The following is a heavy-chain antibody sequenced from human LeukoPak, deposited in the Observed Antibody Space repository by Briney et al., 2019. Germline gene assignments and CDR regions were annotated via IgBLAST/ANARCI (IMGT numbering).Heavy chain of an antibody. CDR1: GFTFSSYA. CDR3: ANWGDIVAKTLDY. Sequence: GGSLRLSCAASGFTFSSYAMSWVRQAPGKGLEWVSAISGSGGSTYYTDSVKGRFTISRDNSKNTLYLQMNSLRAEDTAVYYCANWGDIVAKTLDYWGQGTLVTVSS. D-gene: IGHD5-12*01. CDR2: ISGSGGST. V-gene: IGHV3-23*01. J-gene: IGHJ4*02.